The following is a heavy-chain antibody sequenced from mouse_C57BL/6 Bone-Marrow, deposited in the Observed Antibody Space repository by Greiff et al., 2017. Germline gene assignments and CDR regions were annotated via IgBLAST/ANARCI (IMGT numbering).Heavy chain of an antibody. CDR2: IWTGGGT. CDR3: ARNFHYYGSSYDWYFDV. J-gene: IGHJ1*03. D-gene: IGHD1-1*01. CDR1: GFSLTSYA. V-gene: IGHV2-9-1*01. Sequence: VQLKASGPGLVAPSQSLSITCTVSGFSLTSYAISWVRQPPGKGLEWLGVIWTGGGTHYNSALKSRLSISKDNSKSQVFLKMNSLQTDDTARYYCARNFHYYGSSYDWYFDVWGTGTTVTVSS.